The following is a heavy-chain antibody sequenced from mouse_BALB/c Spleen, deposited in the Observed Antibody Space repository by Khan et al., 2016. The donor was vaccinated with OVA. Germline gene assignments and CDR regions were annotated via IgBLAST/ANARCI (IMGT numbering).Heavy chain of an antibody. CDR2: INTYTGEP. D-gene: IGHD2-14*01. V-gene: IGHV9-3-1*01. CDR1: GYTFTKNG. J-gene: IGHJ4*01. Sequence: QIQLVQSGPELKKPGEPVKISCKASGYTFTKNGMNWAKQAPGKGLKWMGWINTYTGEPTYADDFRGRFAFSLETSASTAYLQINNLKNEDTATXVGGRVGYAGTMDSWGQGTSVTVSP. CDR3: GRVGYAGTMDS.